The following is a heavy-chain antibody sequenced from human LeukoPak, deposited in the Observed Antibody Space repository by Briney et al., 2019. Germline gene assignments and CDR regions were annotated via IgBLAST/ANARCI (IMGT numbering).Heavy chain of an antibody. D-gene: IGHD3-10*01. Sequence: GGSLRLSCEASGFTFSSSAMNWVRQAPGKGLEWVSSISVSGDRTYYADSVKGRFTISRDNSKNTLFLQMNSLRAEDTAVYYCAKGYYGSGSYGWFDYWGQGTLDTVSS. CDR3: AKGYYGSGSYGWFDY. CDR1: GFTFSSSA. J-gene: IGHJ4*02. CDR2: ISVSGDRT. V-gene: IGHV3-23*01.